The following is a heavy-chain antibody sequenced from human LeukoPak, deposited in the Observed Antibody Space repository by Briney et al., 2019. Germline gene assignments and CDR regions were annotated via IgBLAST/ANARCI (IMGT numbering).Heavy chain of an antibody. J-gene: IGHJ4*02. V-gene: IGHV3-9*01. CDR3: AKSIAPAAIPTYYFDY. D-gene: IGHD2-2*02. CDR2: ISWNSGSI. CDR1: GFTFDDYA. Sequence: GGSLRLSCAASGFTFDDYAMHRVRQAPGKGLEWVSGISWNSGSIGYADSVKGRFTISRDNAKNSLYLQMNSLRAEDTALYYCAKSIAPAAIPTYYFDYWGQGTLVTVSS.